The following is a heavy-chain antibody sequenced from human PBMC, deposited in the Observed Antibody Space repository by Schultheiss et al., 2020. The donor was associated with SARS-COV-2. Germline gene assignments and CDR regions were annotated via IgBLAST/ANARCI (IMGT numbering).Heavy chain of an antibody. CDR3: ARDHGTDYSNYGWFDP. J-gene: IGHJ5*02. D-gene: IGHD4-11*01. CDR2: ISSSGSTI. Sequence: GGSLRLSCAASGFTFSDYYMSWIRQAPGKGLEWVSYISSSGSTIYYADSVKGRFTISRDNAKNSLYLQMNSLRAEDTAVYYCARDHGTDYSNYGWFDPWGHGTLVTVSS. CDR1: GFTFSDYY. V-gene: IGHV3-11*04.